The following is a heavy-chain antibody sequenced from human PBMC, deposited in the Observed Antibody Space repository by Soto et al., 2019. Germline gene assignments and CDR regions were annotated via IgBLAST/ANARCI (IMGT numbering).Heavy chain of an antibody. V-gene: IGHV3-9*01. D-gene: IGHD4-17*01. CDR1: GFTFDEYA. Sequence: GGSLRLSCVVSGFTFDEYAMHWVRLAPGKGLEWVSGITWNSDTRDYVGSVRGRFTISRDNAKNSLYLQMNSLRPEDTALYFCAKGPQQLYGDSYYFYYMDVWGKGTSVTVSS. CDR3: AKGPQQLYGDSYYFYYMDV. CDR2: ITWNSDTR. J-gene: IGHJ6*03.